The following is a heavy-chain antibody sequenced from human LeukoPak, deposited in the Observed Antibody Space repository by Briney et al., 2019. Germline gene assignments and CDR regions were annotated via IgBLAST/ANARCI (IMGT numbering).Heavy chain of an antibody. CDR2: IIPIFGTA. D-gene: IGHD1-7*01. CDR1: GGTFSSYA. J-gene: IGHJ4*02. V-gene: IGHV1-69*13. Sequence: ASVKVSCKASGGTFSSYAISWVRQAPGQGLEWMGGIIPIFGTANYAQKFQGRVTITADESTSTAYMELSSLRAEDTAPYYCLREVDWKYAFDYWGRGTLVTVSS. CDR3: LREVDWKYAFDY.